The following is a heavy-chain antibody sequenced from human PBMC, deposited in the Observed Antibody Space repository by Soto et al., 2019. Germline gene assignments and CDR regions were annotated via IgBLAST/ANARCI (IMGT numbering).Heavy chain of an antibody. CDR1: GFTFSSYA. V-gene: IGHV3-30-3*01. J-gene: IGHJ4*02. CDR3: AREPPGGGRAAAGTGY. D-gene: IGHD6-13*01. CDR2: ISYDGSNK. Sequence: QVQLVESGGGVVQPGRSLRLSCAASGFTFSSYAMHWVRQAPGKGLEWVAVISYDGSNKYYADSVKGRFTISRDNSKNTLYLQMNSLRAEDTAVYYCAREPPGGGRAAAGTGYWGQGTLVTVSS.